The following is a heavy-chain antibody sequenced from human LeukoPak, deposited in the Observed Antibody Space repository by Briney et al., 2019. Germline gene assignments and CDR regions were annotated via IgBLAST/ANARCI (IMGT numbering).Heavy chain of an antibody. D-gene: IGHD1-14*01. Sequence: GGSLRLSCAASGFTFSSYAMSWVRQAPGKGLAWVSYISSSSHYTNYEASVRGRFIISRDNARDSVYLQMNSLGVEDTAIYYCVTETTEGAKDYWGQGTLVTVSS. J-gene: IGHJ4*02. CDR1: GFTFSSYA. CDR2: ISSSSHYT. CDR3: VTETTEGAKDY. V-gene: IGHV3-11*05.